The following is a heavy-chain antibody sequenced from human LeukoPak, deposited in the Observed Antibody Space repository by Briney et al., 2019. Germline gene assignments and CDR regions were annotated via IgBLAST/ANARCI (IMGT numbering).Heavy chain of an antibody. CDR2: ISYTGST. CDR1: GGSISRYY. D-gene: IGHD3-10*01. Sequence: SETLSLTCTVSGGSISRYYWSWIRQPPGKGLEWIGYISYTGSTTYNSSLKSRVTISLDTSQNQFSLKLTSVTPAATAVYYCARTAKYYYGSETYYFFDYWGQGTLVTVSS. V-gene: IGHV4-59*01. J-gene: IGHJ4*02. CDR3: ARTAKYYYGSETYYFFDY.